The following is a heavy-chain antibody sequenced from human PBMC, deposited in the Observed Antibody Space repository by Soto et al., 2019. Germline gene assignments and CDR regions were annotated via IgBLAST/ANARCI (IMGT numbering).Heavy chain of an antibody. Sequence: QVQLQESGPGLVQPSGTLSLTCAVSGDSITSSNWCSWVRQAPGKGLEWIGEIYHSGATTYNPSLKSRATISVDPSNNHFSLKLTSVTAADTAVYFCARDLGTGTDYWGRGTLVTVAS. V-gene: IGHV4-4*02. CDR2: IYHSGAT. CDR3: ARDLGTGTDY. J-gene: IGHJ4*02. CDR1: GDSITSSNW. D-gene: IGHD1-1*01.